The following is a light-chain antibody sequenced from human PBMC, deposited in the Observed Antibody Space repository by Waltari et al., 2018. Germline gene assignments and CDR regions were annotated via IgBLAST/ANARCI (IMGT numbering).Light chain of an antibody. V-gene: IGKV3-11*01. CDR1: QSVGSF. Sequence: EIVLTQSPPTLSLSPVERATLSCRASQSVGSFLAWYQQKPGQAPRLLIYDAGNRATGIPARFSGSGSGTYFSLTINSLEPEDFAVYYCQQRRNWPRLTFGGGTKVEIK. J-gene: IGKJ4*01. CDR3: QQRRNWPRLT. CDR2: DAG.